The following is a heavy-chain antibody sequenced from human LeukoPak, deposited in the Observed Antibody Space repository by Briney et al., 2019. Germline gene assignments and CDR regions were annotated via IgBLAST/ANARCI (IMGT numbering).Heavy chain of an antibody. CDR2: ISWNSGSI. D-gene: IGHD2-2*01. Sequence: GRSLRLSCAASGFTFDDYAMHWVRQAPGKGLEWVSGISWNSGSIGYADSVKGRFTISRDNAKNSLYLQMNSLRAEDTALYYCAKDKWRHQLPSGYLDPWGQGTLVTVSS. CDR1: GFTFDDYA. V-gene: IGHV3-9*01. J-gene: IGHJ5*02. CDR3: AKDKWRHQLPSGYLDP.